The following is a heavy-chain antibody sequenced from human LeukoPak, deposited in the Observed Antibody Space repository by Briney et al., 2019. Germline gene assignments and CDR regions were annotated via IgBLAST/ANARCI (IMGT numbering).Heavy chain of an antibody. CDR3: AAGTVAGTHFDL. D-gene: IGHD6-19*01. CDR2: FDPEDGET. CDR1: GGTFSSYA. Sequence: ASVKVSCKASGGTFSSYAISWVRQAPGQGLEWMGGFDPEDGETIYAQKFQGRVTMTEDTSTDTAYMELSSLRSEDTAVYYCAAGTVAGTHFDLWGRGTLVTVSS. V-gene: IGHV1-24*01. J-gene: IGHJ2*01.